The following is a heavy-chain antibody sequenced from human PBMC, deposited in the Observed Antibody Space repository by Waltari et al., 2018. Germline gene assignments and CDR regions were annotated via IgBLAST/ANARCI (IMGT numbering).Heavy chain of an antibody. D-gene: IGHD3-3*01. CDR1: GFTLGNSG. CDR3: ARDFVSGSSDY. J-gene: IGHJ4*02. CDR2: VKSDGIDT. V-gene: IGHV3-74*01. Sequence: EVQLVESGGGLVQPGGSLRLSCAASGFTLGNSGVFWVRQPPGKGGVWGSRVKSDGIDTGYADSVKGRFTTSRDNAKNTLYLQMNSLRVEDTAVYYCARDFVSGSSDYWGQGTLVTVS.